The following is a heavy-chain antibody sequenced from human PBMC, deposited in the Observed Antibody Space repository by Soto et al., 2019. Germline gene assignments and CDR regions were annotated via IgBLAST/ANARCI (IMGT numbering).Heavy chain of an antibody. J-gene: IGHJ4*02. CDR1: GFTFSSYA. D-gene: IGHD3-3*01. CDR2: ISGSGGST. Sequence: GGSLRLSCAASGFTFSSYAMSWVRQAPGKGLEWVSAISGSGGSTYYADSVKGRFTISRDNSKNTLYLQMNSLRAEDTAVYYCAKDKHYDFWSGYYPPDYWGQGTLVTVSS. CDR3: AKDKHYDFWSGYYPPDY. V-gene: IGHV3-23*01.